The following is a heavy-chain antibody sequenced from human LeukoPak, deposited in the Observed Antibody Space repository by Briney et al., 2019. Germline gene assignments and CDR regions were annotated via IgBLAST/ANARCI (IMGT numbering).Heavy chain of an antibody. J-gene: IGHJ4*02. CDR1: GGSFSGYY. CDR2: INHSGST. D-gene: IGHD6-13*01. V-gene: IGHV4-34*01. Sequence: PSETLSLTCAVYGGSFSGYYWSWIRQPPGKGLEWIGEINHSGSTNYNLSLKSRVTISVDTSKNQFSLKLSSVTAADTAVYYCARVGSSSWLSYFDYWGQGTLVTVSS. CDR3: ARVGSSSWLSYFDY.